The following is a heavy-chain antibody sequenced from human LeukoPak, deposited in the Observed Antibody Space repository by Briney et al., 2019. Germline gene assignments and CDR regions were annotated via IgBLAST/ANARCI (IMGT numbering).Heavy chain of an antibody. CDR1: GFTVSSNY. CDR3: ARTEGSSYPTLDY. Sequence: GGSLRLSCAASGFTVSSNYMSWVRQAPGKGLEWVSVIYSGGSTYYADSAKGRFTISRDNSKNTLYLQMNSLRAEDTAAYYCARTEGSSYPTLDYWGQGTLVTVSS. D-gene: IGHD6-13*01. V-gene: IGHV3-66*01. CDR2: IYSGGST. J-gene: IGHJ4*02.